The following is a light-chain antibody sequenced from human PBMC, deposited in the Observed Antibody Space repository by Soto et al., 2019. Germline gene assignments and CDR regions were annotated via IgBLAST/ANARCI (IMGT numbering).Light chain of an antibody. CDR3: QQANSFPYT. Sequence: DIQMTQSPSSVSASVGDRVTITCRASHGISSWLVWYQQRPGEAPKLLIYAASTLQTGVPSRFSGSGSGTYFTLTISSLQPEDSATYYCQQANSFPYTFGQGTKLEIK. CDR1: HGISSW. CDR2: AAS. J-gene: IGKJ2*01. V-gene: IGKV1-12*01.